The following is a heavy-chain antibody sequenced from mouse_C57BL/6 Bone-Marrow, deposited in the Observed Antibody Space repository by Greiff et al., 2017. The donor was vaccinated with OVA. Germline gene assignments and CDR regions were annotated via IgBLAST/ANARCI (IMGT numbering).Heavy chain of an antibody. CDR1: GFNIKDYY. CDR2: LDPEDGDT. CDR3: TTGWLLPNWYFDV. V-gene: IGHV14-1*01. Sequence: VQLQQSGAELVRPGASVKLSCTASGFNIKDYYMHWVKQRPEQGLEWIGRLDPEDGDTEYAPKFQGKATMTADTSSNPAYLQLSSLTSEDTAVYYCTTGWLLPNWYFDVWGTGTTVTGSS. J-gene: IGHJ1*03. D-gene: IGHD2-3*01.